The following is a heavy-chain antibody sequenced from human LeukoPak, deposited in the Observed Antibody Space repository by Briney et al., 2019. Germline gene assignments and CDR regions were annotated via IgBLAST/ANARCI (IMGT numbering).Heavy chain of an antibody. D-gene: IGHD6-19*01. Sequence: PSETLSLTCSVSGGSISSYYWSWIRQPPGKGLEWIGYIYYSGSTNYNPSLKSSVTISVDTSKNQFSLKLSSVTAADTAVYYCASISGWEDYCGQGTLVTVSS. CDR1: GGSISSYY. CDR3: ASISGWEDY. V-gene: IGHV4-59*08. CDR2: IYYSGST. J-gene: IGHJ4*02.